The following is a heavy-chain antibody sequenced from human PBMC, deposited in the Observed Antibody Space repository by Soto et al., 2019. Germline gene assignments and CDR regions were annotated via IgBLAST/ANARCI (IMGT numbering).Heavy chain of an antibody. J-gene: IGHJ4*02. CDR2: ISYDGSNK. CDR1: GFTFSSYS. D-gene: IGHD6-19*01. CDR3: LAVAQPFDY. Sequence: PGGSLRLSCAASGFTFSSYSMHWVRQAPGKGLEWVAVISYDGSNKYYADSVKGRFTISRDNSKNTLYLQMNSLRAEDTAVYYCLAVAQPFDYWGQGTLVTVSS. V-gene: IGHV3-30-3*01.